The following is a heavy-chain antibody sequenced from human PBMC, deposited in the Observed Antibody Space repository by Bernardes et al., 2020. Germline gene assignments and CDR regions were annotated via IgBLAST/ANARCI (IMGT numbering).Heavy chain of an antibody. J-gene: IGHJ6*03. V-gene: IGHV3-72*01. D-gene: IGHD2-2*01. CDR1: GFTFSDHY. CDR3: AREYFGIVVVPAAKVHYYYYMDV. CDR2: TRNKANSYTT. Sequence: GGSLSLSCAASGFTFSDHYMDWVRQAPGKGLEWVGRTRNKANSYTTEYAASVKGRFTISRDDSKNSLYLQMNSLKTEDTAVYYCAREYFGIVVVPAAKVHYYYYMDVWGKGTTVTVSS.